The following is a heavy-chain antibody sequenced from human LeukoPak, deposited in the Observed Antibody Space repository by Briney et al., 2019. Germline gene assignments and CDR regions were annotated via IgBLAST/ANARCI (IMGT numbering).Heavy chain of an antibody. CDR2: ISSSSSYI. CDR3: TRDVIAVATTYFDY. J-gene: IGHJ4*02. CDR1: GFTFSSYS. Sequence: GGSLRLSCAASGFTFSSYSMNWVRQAPGKGLEWVSSISSSSSYIYYADSVKGRFTISRDNAKNSLYLQMNSLRAEDTAVYYCTRDVIAVATTYFDYWGQGTLVTVSS. V-gene: IGHV3-21*01. D-gene: IGHD6-19*01.